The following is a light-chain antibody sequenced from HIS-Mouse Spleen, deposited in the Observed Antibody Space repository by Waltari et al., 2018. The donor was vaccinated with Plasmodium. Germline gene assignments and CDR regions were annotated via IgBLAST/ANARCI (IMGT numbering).Light chain of an antibody. CDR3: QQSYSTPLT. Sequence: DIQITQSPSSLSASVGDRVTITCRASQSISSYLNWYQQKPGKDPKLLIYAASSLQSGVPSRFSGSGSGTDFTLTISSLQPEDFATYYCQQSYSTPLTFGGGTKLEIK. CDR2: AAS. CDR1: QSISSY. V-gene: IGKV1-39*01. J-gene: IGKJ4*01.